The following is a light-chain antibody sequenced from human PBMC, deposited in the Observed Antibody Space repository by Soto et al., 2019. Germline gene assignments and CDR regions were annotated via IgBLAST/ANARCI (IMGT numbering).Light chain of an antibody. Sequence: EIVLTQSPATLSLSPGERATLSCRASQSVSSYLAWYQQKPGQAPRLLIYGAATRATGIPARFSGGGSGTEFTLTISSLQSEDFAVYYCQQYHYWPPITFGQGTRLEIK. CDR3: QQYHYWPPIT. V-gene: IGKV3-15*01. J-gene: IGKJ5*01. CDR2: GAA. CDR1: QSVSSY.